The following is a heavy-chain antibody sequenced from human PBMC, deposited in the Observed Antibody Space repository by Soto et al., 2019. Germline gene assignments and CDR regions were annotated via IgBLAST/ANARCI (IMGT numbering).Heavy chain of an antibody. CDR3: AKDFGPSITIFGVPPLDY. Sequence: GGSLRLSCAASGFTFSSYAMSWVRQAPGKGLEWVSAISGSGGSTYYADSVKGRFTISRDNSKNTLYLQMNSLRAEDTAVYYCAKDFGPSITIFGVPPLDYWGQGTLVTVSS. CDR2: ISGSGGST. CDR1: GFTFSSYA. D-gene: IGHD3-3*01. J-gene: IGHJ4*02. V-gene: IGHV3-23*01.